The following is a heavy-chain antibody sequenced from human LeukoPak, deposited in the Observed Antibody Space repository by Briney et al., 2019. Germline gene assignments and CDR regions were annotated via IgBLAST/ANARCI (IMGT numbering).Heavy chain of an antibody. V-gene: IGHV4-59*01. CDR1: GGSMSSYY. J-gene: IGHJ4*02. CDR3: ARPLYSSGWYALDY. D-gene: IGHD6-19*01. CDR2: IYYSGST. Sequence: SETLSLTCTVSGGSMSSYYWSWIRQPPGKGLEWIGYIYYSGSTNYNPSLKSRVTISVDTSKNQFSLKLSSVTAADTAVYYCARPLYSSGWYALDYWGQGTLVTVPS.